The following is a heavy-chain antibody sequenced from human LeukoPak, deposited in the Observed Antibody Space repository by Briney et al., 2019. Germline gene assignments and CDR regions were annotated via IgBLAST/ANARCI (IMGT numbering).Heavy chain of an antibody. CDR1: GFTYSSYP. V-gene: IGHV3-64*01. CDR2: ILGNGAPS. Sequence: GGSLKLSCVASGFTYSSYPMHWVRQAPGKGLEFVSSILGNGAPSAYANSVEGRFTISRDNSKNTLYLQMGSLRAEDTGVYYCARDTSSGWSFDQWGQGTLVTVSS. D-gene: IGHD6-19*01. J-gene: IGHJ4*02. CDR3: ARDTSSGWSFDQ.